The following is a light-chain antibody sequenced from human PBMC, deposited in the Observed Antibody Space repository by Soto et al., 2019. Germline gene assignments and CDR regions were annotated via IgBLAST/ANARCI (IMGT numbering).Light chain of an antibody. CDR1: QSISSY. Sequence: DIQMTQSPSTLSASVGDRVTITCRASQSISSYLAWHPKQPGQPPKALIFDASSLERGVQSRFSGSGSGKEFTLTLSSLQPDDFATYSRQQYNSYRTFGQATKVDIK. CDR3: QQYNSYRT. J-gene: IGKJ1*01. CDR2: DAS. V-gene: IGKV1-5*01.